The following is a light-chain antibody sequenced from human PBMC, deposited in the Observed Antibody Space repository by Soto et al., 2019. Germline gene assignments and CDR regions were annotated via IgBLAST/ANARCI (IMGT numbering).Light chain of an antibody. Sequence: EIVLTQSPGTLSLSPGERATLSCRASQTVLNNYLTWYQQKPGQAPRRLIFGASIRATGIPDRFSGSGSGTDFTLTISRLEPEDFAVYYCQQRSNWPSLTFGGGTKV. J-gene: IGKJ4*01. V-gene: IGKV3D-20*02. CDR2: GAS. CDR1: QTVLNNY. CDR3: QQRSNWPSLT.